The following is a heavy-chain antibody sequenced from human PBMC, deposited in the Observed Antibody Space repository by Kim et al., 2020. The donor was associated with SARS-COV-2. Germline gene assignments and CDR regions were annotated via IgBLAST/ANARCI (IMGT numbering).Heavy chain of an antibody. CDR1: GGSINSGAYY. Sequence: SETLSLTCTVSGGSINSGAYYWSWLRQYQGKGLEWIGYIYDSGTTFYNPSLQGRLTLSIDTSNSQFSLKLTSVSVADAAVYYCARGLHDYGDYGFWGQGILVTVSS. CDR3: ARGLHDYGDYGF. V-gene: IGHV4-31*03. J-gene: IGHJ4*02. CDR2: IYDSGTT. D-gene: IGHD4-17*01.